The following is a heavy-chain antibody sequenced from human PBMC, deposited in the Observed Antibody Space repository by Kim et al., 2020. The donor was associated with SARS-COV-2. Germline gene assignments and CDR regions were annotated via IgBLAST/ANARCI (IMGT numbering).Heavy chain of an antibody. CDR3: ARDFRWFDPYYYYYGMDV. CDR2: INSDGSST. V-gene: IGHV3-74*01. Sequence: GGSLRLSCAASGFTFSSYWMHWVRQAPGKGLVWVSRINSDGSSTSYADSVKGRFTISRDNAKNTLYLQMNSLRAEDTAVYYCARDFRWFDPYYYYYGMDVWGQGTTVTVSS. D-gene: IGHD3-10*01. CDR1: GFTFSSYW. J-gene: IGHJ6*02.